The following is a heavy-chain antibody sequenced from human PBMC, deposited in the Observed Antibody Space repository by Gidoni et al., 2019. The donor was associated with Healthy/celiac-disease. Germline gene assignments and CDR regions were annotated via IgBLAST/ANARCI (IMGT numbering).Heavy chain of an antibody. CDR3: TREGEEIQWLVRWGAFFDY. CDR1: GFTFGDYA. Sequence: EVQLVESGGGLVQPGRSLRLSCTASGFTFGDYAMSWVRQAPGKGLEWVGFIRSKAYGGTTEYAASVKGRFTISRDDSKSIAYLQMNSLKTEDTAVYYCTREGEEIQWLVRWGAFFDYWGQGTLVTVSS. V-gene: IGHV3-49*04. D-gene: IGHD6-19*01. J-gene: IGHJ4*02. CDR2: IRSKAYGGTT.